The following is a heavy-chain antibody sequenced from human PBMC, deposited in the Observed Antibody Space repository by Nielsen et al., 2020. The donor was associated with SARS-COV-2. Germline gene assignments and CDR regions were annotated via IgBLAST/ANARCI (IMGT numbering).Heavy chain of an antibody. CDR3: ARDEWELQAFDI. V-gene: IGHV4-4*02. CDR1: GGSISSSNW. Sequence: SETLSLTCAVSGGSISSSNWWSWVGQPPGKGLEWIGEIYHSGSTNYNPSLKSRVTISVDKSKNQFSLKLSSVTAADTAVYYCARDEWELQAFDIWGQGTMVTVSS. CDR2: IYHSGST. J-gene: IGHJ3*02. D-gene: IGHD1-26*01.